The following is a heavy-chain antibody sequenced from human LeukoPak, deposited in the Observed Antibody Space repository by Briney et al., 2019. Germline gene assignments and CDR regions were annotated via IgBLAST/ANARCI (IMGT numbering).Heavy chain of an antibody. V-gene: IGHV5-51*01. J-gene: IGHJ4*02. D-gene: IGHD5-18*01. CDR1: GYTFTRHW. CDR2: IYPGDSDT. Sequence: GESLKISCKGSGYTFTRHWIGWVRQMPGKGLEWMGIIYPGDSDTRYSPSFQGQVTISADKSISTAYLQWSSLKASDTAMYYCARQLYTATPGYWGQGTLVTVSS. CDR3: ARQLYTATPGY.